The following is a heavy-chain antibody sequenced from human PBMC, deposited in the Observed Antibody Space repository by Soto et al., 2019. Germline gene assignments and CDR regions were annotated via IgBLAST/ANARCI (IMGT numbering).Heavy chain of an antibody. D-gene: IGHD3-22*01. Sequence: PGESLKISCKGSGYSFTSYWIGWVRQMPGKGLEWMGIIYPGDSDTRYSPSFQGQVTISADKSISTAYLQWSSLKASDTAMYYCARQARGMIVVVKGGMDVWGQGTTVTVSS. V-gene: IGHV5-51*01. CDR3: ARQARGMIVVVKGGMDV. CDR2: IYPGDSDT. J-gene: IGHJ6*02. CDR1: GYSFTSYW.